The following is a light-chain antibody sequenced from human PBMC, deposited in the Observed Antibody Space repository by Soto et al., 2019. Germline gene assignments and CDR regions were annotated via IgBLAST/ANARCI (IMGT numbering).Light chain of an antibody. CDR2: GAS. J-gene: IGKJ2*01. CDR3: QQYHNWPPQYT. Sequence: EIVMTQSPATLSVSPGERVTLSCRASQTISSNLAWYQQKPGQAPRLLIHGASTRASGVPARFSGSGSGTDFTLTISSLQSEDFAVYYCQQYHNWPPQYTFGQGTKLQIK. V-gene: IGKV3-15*01. CDR1: QTISSN.